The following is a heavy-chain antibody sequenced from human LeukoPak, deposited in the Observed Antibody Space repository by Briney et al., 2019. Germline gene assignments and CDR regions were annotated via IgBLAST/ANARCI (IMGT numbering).Heavy chain of an antibody. D-gene: IGHD5-12*01. CDR3: ARDLVVATGPDY. CDR2: INNGGSTT. J-gene: IGHJ4*02. V-gene: IGHV3-74*01. Sequence: SGGSLRLSCAASGFTLSSYWMHWVRQAPGKGLVWVSRINNGGSTTNYADSVKGRFTISRDNAKNTLYLQMNSLRAEDTAVYYCARDLVVATGPDYWGQGALVTVSS. CDR1: GFTLSSYW.